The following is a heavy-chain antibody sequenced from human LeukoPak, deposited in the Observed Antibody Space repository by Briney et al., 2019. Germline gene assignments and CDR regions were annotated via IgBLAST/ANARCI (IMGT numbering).Heavy chain of an antibody. Sequence: GGSLRPSCAASGFTFSTYAMSWVRQAPGKGLEWVSTISGSGGSTYYADSVKGRFTISRDNAKNSLYLQMNSLRAEDTAVYYCARGVSKPGGGFDYWGQGTLVTVSS. J-gene: IGHJ4*02. D-gene: IGHD3-16*01. CDR3: ARGVSKPGGGFDY. CDR2: ISGSGGST. V-gene: IGHV3-23*01. CDR1: GFTFSTYA.